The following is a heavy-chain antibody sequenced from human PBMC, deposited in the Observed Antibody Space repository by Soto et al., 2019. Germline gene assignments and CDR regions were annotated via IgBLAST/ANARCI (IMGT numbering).Heavy chain of an antibody. CDR2: IYYSGST. CDR3: ARDQAYYDSSGYPDAFDI. CDR1: GGSISSGGYY. Sequence: SETLSLTCTVSGGSISSGGYYWSWIRQHPGKGLEWIGYIYYSGSTYYNPSLKSRVTISVDTSKNQFSLKLSSVTAADTAVYYCARDQAYYDSSGYPDAFDIWGQGTMVTVSS. V-gene: IGHV4-31*03. D-gene: IGHD3-22*01. J-gene: IGHJ3*02.